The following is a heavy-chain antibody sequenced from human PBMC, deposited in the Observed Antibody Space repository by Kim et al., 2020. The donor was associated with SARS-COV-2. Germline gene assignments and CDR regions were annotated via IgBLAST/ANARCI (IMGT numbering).Heavy chain of an antibody. CDR2: IIPIFGTA. CDR1: GGTFSSYA. Sequence: SVKVSCKASGGTFSSYAISWVRQAPGQGLEWMGGIIPIFGTANYAQKFQGRVTITADESTSTAYMELSSLRSEDTAVYYCARGSGYYYGSGSYAYYYGMDVWGQGTTVTVSS. V-gene: IGHV1-69*13. CDR3: ARGSGYYYGSGSYAYYYGMDV. D-gene: IGHD3-10*01. J-gene: IGHJ6*02.